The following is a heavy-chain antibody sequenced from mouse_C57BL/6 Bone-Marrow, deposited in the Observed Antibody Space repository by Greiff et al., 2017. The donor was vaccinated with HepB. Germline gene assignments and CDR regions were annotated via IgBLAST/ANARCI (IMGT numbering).Heavy chain of an antibody. V-gene: IGHV1-19*01. Sequence: EVKLMESGPVLVKPGASVKMSCKASGYTFTDYYMNWVKLSHGKSLEWIGVINPYNGGTSYNQKFKGKATLTVDKSSSTAYMELNSLTSEDSAVYYCAYYDYDVPFDYWGQGTTLTVSS. CDR2: INPYNGGT. J-gene: IGHJ2*01. D-gene: IGHD2-4*01. CDR1: GYTFTDYY. CDR3: AYYDYDVPFDY.